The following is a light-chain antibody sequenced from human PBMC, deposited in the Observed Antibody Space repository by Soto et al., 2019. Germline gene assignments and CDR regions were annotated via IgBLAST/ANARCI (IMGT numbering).Light chain of an antibody. CDR3: QSYDRSLSAV. Sequence: QSALTQPASVSGSPGQSITISCTGTSSDIGRFNYVSWYQQHPGKVPKLMIYEVSNRPSAVSNRFSGSKSGTSASLAITGLQAEDEADYYCQSYDRSLSAVFGGGTKLTVL. J-gene: IGLJ2*01. CDR1: SSDIGRFNY. V-gene: IGLV2-14*01. CDR2: EVS.